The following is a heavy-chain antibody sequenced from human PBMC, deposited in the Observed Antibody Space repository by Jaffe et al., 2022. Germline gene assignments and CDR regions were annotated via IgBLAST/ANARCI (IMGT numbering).Heavy chain of an antibody. Sequence: EVQLVESGGGLVQPGGSLRLSCAASGFTVSSNYMSWVRQAPGKGLEWVSVIYSGGSTYYADSVKGRFTISRDNSKNTLYLQMNSLRAEDTAVYYCARTNVLRYFDWVPLFDYWGQGTLVTVSS. CDR2: IYSGGST. CDR3: ARTNVLRYFDWVPLFDY. D-gene: IGHD3-9*01. CDR1: GFTVSSNY. V-gene: IGHV3-66*02. J-gene: IGHJ4*02.